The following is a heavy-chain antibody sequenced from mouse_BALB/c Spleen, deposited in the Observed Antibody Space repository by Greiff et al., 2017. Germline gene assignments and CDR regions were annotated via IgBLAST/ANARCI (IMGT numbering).Heavy chain of an antibody. J-gene: IGHJ2*01. Sequence: VQLQQSGPELVKPGASVRISCKASGYTFTSYYIHWVKQRPGQGLEWIGWIYPGNVNTKYNEKFKGKATLTADKSSSTAYMQLSSLTSEDSAVYFCARSGTGKDFDYWGQGTTLTVSS. CDR3: ARSGTGKDFDY. CDR2: IYPGNVNT. V-gene: IGHV1S56*01. CDR1: GYTFTSYY. D-gene: IGHD4-1*01.